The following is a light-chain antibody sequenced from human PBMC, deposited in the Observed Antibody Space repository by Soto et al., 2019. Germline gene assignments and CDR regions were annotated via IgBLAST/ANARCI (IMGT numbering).Light chain of an antibody. J-gene: IGKJ1*01. Sequence: EIVMTQSPATVSVSPGERVTLSCRASQSVSSSLAWYQQKPGQAPRLLIYGASARATGFPARFSGRGSGTDFTLTISSLQSEDFAVYYCQQYHSLWTFGQGTKVEIK. CDR1: QSVSSS. CDR3: QQYHSLWT. V-gene: IGKV3-15*01. CDR2: GAS.